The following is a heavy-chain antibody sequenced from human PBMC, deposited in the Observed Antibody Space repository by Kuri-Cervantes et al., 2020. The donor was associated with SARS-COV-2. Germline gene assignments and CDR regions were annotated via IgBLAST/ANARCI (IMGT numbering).Heavy chain of an antibody. J-gene: IGHJ4*02. D-gene: IGHD1-26*01. CDR1: GFTFSSYA. Sequence: GESLKISCAASGFTFSSYAMSWVRQAPGKGLEWASAISGSGGSTYYADSVKGRFTISRDNSKNTLYLQMNSLRAEDTAVYYCARDREGWPKAPDYWGQGTLVTVSS. V-gene: IGHV3-23*01. CDR3: ARDREGWPKAPDY. CDR2: ISGSGGST.